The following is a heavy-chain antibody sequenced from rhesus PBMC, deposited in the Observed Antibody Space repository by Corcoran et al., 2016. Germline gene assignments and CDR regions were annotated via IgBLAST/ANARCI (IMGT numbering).Heavy chain of an antibody. D-gene: IGHD1-14*01. V-gene: IGHV3-201*01. CDR3: ARATTVYGLDS. J-gene: IGHJ6*01. CDR2: IVWSCGST. CDR1: GFTFDDYA. Sequence: EVQLVESGGGVVQPGGSLRLSCAASGFTFDDYAMHWVRQAPGKGLEWVSGIVWSCGSTYYADSVKGQFTISRDNAKNSLYLQMGSLRAEDTALYYCARATTVYGLDSWGQGVVVTVSS.